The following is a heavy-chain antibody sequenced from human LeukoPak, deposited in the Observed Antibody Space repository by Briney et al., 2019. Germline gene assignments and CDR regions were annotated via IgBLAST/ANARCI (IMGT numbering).Heavy chain of an antibody. CDR2: IYTSGST. Sequence: PSETLSLTCTVSGGSISSGSYYWSWIRQPAGKGLEWIGRIYTSGSTNYNPSLKSRVTMSVDTSKNQFSLKLSSVTAADTAVYYCARDWGSYRPYYFDYWGQGTLVTVSS. CDR1: GGSISSGSYY. CDR3: ARDWGSYRPYYFDY. D-gene: IGHD1-26*01. J-gene: IGHJ4*02. V-gene: IGHV4-61*02.